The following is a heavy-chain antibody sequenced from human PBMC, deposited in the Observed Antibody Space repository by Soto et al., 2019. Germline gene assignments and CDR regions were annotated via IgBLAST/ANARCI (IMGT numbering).Heavy chain of an antibody. CDR1: GGSITSRTYY. Sequence: SETPSLTCTVSGGSITSRTYYWGWIRQPPGKGLEWIGSIYYSGNAYYNPSLKSRVAVSVDTSKNQFSLKVTSVTATDTAVYYCARHKDTSSRYLLPDFWGQGTLVTVSS. J-gene: IGHJ4*02. CDR3: ARHKDTSSRYLLPDF. D-gene: IGHD6-13*01. CDR2: IYYSGNA. V-gene: IGHV4-39*01.